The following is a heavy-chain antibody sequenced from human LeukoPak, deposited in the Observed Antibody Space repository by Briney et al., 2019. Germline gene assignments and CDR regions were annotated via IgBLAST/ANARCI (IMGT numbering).Heavy chain of an antibody. V-gene: IGHV4-59*01. CDR2: IYYSGST. D-gene: IGHD6-13*01. Sequence: SETLSLTCTVSGGSISSYYWSWIRQPPGKGLEWIGYIYYSGSTNYNPSLKSRVTISVDMSKNQFSLKLSSVTAADTAVYYCARAAYSSSFPFHYYYGMDVWGQGTTVTVSS. J-gene: IGHJ6*02. CDR1: GGSISSYY. CDR3: ARAAYSSSFPFHYYYGMDV.